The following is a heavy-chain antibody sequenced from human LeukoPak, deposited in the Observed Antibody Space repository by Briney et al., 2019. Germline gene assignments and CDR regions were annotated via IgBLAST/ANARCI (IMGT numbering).Heavy chain of an antibody. D-gene: IGHD3-22*01. V-gene: IGHV4-34*01. J-gene: IGHJ5*02. CDR3: ASVYYDSSGYSNNWFDP. CDR2: INHSGST. CDR1: GGSFDDYY. Sequence: PSETLSLTCGVYGGSFDDYYYNWIRQPPGKGLEWIGEINHSGSTKYDPSLKSRVTFSVDTSKHQFSLRLTSVTAADTAMYYCASVYYDSSGYSNNWFDPWGQGTLVTVSS.